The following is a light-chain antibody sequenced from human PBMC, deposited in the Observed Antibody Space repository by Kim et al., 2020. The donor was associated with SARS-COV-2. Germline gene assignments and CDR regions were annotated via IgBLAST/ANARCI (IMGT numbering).Light chain of an antibody. Sequence: ASVGDRVTIACRASQSIRTYLNWYQQKPGKAPKLLIYAASSLQSGVPSRFSGSGSGTDFTLTISSLQPEDFATYYCQQSHTTPLLTFGGGTKLEIK. CDR3: QQSHTTPLLT. CDR2: AAS. CDR1: QSIRTY. V-gene: IGKV1-39*01. J-gene: IGKJ4*01.